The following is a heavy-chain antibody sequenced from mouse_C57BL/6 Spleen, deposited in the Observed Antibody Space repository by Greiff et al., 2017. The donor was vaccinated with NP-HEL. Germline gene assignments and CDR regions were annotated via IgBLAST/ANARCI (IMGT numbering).Heavy chain of an antibody. CDR1: GYSITSGYY. D-gene: IGHD4-1*01. J-gene: IGHJ4*01. V-gene: IGHV3-6*01. CDR3: ATDYLGRDAMDY. CDR2: ISYDGSN. Sequence: ESGPGLVKPSQSLSLTCSVTGYSITSGYYWNWIRQFPGNKLEWMGYISYDGSNNYNPSLKNRISITRDTSKNQFFLKLNSVTTEDTATYYCATDYLGRDAMDYWGQGTSVTVSS.